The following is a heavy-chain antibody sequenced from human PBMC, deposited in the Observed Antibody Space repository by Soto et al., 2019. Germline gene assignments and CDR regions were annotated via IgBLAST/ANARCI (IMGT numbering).Heavy chain of an antibody. D-gene: IGHD6-19*01. Sequence: QVRLQESGPGLVKPSETLSLTCTVSGGSVSSGNYYWSWIRQPPGKRLEWIGYIYYTGRTNYNPSLKSRVTISVDTSKNHVSLKLSSVTGADTAVYYCASYSSGWYDVSFWGQGTLVTVSS. J-gene: IGHJ4*02. CDR1: GGSVSSGNYY. V-gene: IGHV4-61*01. CDR2: IYYTGRT. CDR3: ASYSSGWYDVSF.